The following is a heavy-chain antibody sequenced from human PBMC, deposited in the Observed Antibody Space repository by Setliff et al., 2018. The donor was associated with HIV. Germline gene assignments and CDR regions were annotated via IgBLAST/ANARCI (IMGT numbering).Heavy chain of an antibody. CDR1: GFTFSAYS. D-gene: IGHD1-1*01. CDR2: ISSSGVM. J-gene: IGHJ4*02. CDR3: AKDFGFAIATTYYFDL. Sequence: GGSLRLSCAASGFTFSAYSMNWVRQAPGKGLEWISYISSSGVMYYADSVRGRFTISRDNGKNSLYLQMNSLRAEDTAVYYCAKDFGFAIATTYYFDLWGQGTLVTVSS. V-gene: IGHV3-48*01.